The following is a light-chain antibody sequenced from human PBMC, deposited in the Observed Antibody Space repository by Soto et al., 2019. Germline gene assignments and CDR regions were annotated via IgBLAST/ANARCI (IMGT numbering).Light chain of an antibody. CDR2: YAS. V-gene: IGKV3-11*01. Sequence: EIVLTQSPATLSLSPGERATLSCRASQSVSSYLAWYQQKPGQAPRLLIYYASNRATGIPARFSGSGSGTAFTLTITSLEPADFATYYCQQHSSGLFTFGPGTKVDIK. J-gene: IGKJ3*01. CDR3: QQHSSGLFT. CDR1: QSVSSY.